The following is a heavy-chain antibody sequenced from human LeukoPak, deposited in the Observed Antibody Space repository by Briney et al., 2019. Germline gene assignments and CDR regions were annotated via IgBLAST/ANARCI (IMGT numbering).Heavy chain of an antibody. V-gene: IGHV3-30-3*01. J-gene: IGHJ4*02. CDR3: ARPPSSGSYVYYFDY. Sequence: GGSLRLSCAASGFILSNYAMHWVRQVPGKGLEWLAVISYDGNNKYYGDSVKGRFTISRDNSKNTLYLQRNSLRAEDTAVYYCARPPSSGSYVYYFDYWGQGTLVTGSS. CDR2: ISYDGNNK. CDR1: GFILSNYA. D-gene: IGHD1-26*01.